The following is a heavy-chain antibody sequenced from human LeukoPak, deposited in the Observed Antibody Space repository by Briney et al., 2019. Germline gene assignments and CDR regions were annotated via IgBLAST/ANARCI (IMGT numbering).Heavy chain of an antibody. CDR2: IRNKVYGGTT. J-gene: IGHJ2*01. D-gene: IGHD5-12*01. Sequence: TGGSLRLSCTGSGFTFGDYGMSWFRQAPGKGLEWVGFIRNKVYGGTTEFAASVKGRFTISRDDSKRIAYLQMNSLKIEDTAIYYCARAPVCVEIVIAWYFDLWGRGTLVTVSS. CDR3: ARAPVCVEIVIAWYFDL. V-gene: IGHV3-49*03. CDR1: GFTFGDYG.